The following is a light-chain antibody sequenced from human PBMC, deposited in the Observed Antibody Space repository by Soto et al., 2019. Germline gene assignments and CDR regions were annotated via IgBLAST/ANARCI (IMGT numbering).Light chain of an antibody. CDR3: QKYDTSPRT. Sequence: EIVLTQSPGTLSLSPGERATLSCRARQSVSRSFLAWYQQKPGQAPRLLIYGASSRATGIPDRFSCSGSGTDFTLTISRLEPEDSALYYCQKYDTSPRTFGQGTQLEI. J-gene: IGKJ2*01. CDR2: GAS. V-gene: IGKV3-20*01. CDR1: QSVSRSF.